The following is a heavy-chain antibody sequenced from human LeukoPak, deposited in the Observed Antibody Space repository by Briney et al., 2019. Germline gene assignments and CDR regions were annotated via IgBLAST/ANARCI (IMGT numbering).Heavy chain of an antibody. J-gene: IGHJ4*02. D-gene: IGHD3-3*01. CDR3: ARVGTYYDFWSGYQPDY. Sequence: GGSLRLSCAASGFTFSSYEMNWVRQAPGMGLEWVSYISSSGSTIYYADSVKGRFTISRYNAKNSLYLQMNSLRAEDTAVYYCARVGTYYDFWSGYQPDYWGQGTLVTVSS. V-gene: IGHV3-48*03. CDR1: GFTFSSYE. CDR2: ISSSGSTI.